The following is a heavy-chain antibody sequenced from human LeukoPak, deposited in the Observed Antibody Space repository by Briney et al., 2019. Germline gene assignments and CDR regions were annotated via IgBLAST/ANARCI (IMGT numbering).Heavy chain of an antibody. Sequence: SETLSLTCAVYGGSFSGYYWSWVRQPPGKGLEWIGEINHSGSTNYNPSLKSRLTISVDTSKNQFSLKLSSVTAADTAVYFCASSSRGWYYRFDYWGQGTLVTVSS. J-gene: IGHJ4*02. CDR1: GGSFSGYY. V-gene: IGHV4-34*01. CDR2: INHSGST. CDR3: ASSSRGWYYRFDY. D-gene: IGHD6-19*01.